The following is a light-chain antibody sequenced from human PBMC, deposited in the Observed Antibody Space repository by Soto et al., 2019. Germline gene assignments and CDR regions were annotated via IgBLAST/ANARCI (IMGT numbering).Light chain of an antibody. CDR3: QQRYSTLLT. CDR1: QSISCY. V-gene: IGKV1-39*01. CDR2: AAS. Sequence: IQMTQSPSSLSAYVGDRVTITCRASQSISCYLNWYQQKPGKAPKLLIYAASSLQIGVPSRFSGSGSGTDFTLTISSLEAEALETYYCQQRYSTLLTFGGGTTVEIK. J-gene: IGKJ4*01.